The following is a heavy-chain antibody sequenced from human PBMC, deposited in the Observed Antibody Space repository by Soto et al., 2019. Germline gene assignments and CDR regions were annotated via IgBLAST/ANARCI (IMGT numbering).Heavy chain of an antibody. CDR1: GGSISSYY. D-gene: IGHD3-22*01. Sequence: SETLSLTCTVSGGSISSYYWSWIRQPPGKGLEWIGYIYYSGSTNYNPSLKSRATISVDTSKNQFSLKLSSVTAADTAVYYCARADDSSGYFPLDYWGQGTLVTVSS. V-gene: IGHV4-59*01. CDR2: IYYSGST. CDR3: ARADDSSGYFPLDY. J-gene: IGHJ4*02.